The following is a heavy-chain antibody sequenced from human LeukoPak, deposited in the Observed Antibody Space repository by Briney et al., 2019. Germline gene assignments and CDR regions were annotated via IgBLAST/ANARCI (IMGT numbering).Heavy chain of an antibody. CDR1: GYIFSNFFSSYG. CDR3: ASGYYSDGSGYSPADY. V-gene: IGHV1-18*01. CDR2: ISPYNGNT. Sequence: ASVKVSCKASGYIFSNFFSSYGISWVRQAPGQGLEWMGWISPYNGNTRSAQKFQGRVTMTTDTSSSTAYMELRSLGSDDTAVYYCASGYYSDGSGYSPADYWGQGTLVTVSS. D-gene: IGHD3-22*01. J-gene: IGHJ4*02.